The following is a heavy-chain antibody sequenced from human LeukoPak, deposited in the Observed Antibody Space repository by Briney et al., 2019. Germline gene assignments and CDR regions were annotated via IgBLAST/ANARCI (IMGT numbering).Heavy chain of an antibody. V-gene: IGHV3-74*01. D-gene: IGHD4-23*01. J-gene: IGHJ4*02. CDR1: GFTFSSYW. CDR2: IASDGSST. CDR3: ARGRPHGNDY. Sequence: GGSLRLSCAASGFTFSSYWMNWVRQAAGKGLVWVSRIASDGSSTTYADSVKGRFSISRDNAKNTLYLQMNSLRVEDTAVYYCARGRPHGNDYWGQGTLVTVSS.